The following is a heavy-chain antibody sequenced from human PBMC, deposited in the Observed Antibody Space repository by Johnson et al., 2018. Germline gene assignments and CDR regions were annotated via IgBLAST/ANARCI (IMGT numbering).Heavy chain of an antibody. J-gene: IGHJ5*02. CDR1: GFTFSDYY. D-gene: IGHD2-2*02. Sequence: QVQLVESGGGLVKPGGSLRLSCAASGFTFSDYYMSWIRQAPGKGLEWVAVISYDGSNKYYADSVKGRFTISRDNSKNTLYLQMNSLRAEDTAVYYCAKDRQYCSSTSCYSWFDPWGQGTLVTVSS. CDR2: ISYDGSNK. CDR3: AKDRQYCSSTSCYSWFDP. V-gene: IGHV3-30*18.